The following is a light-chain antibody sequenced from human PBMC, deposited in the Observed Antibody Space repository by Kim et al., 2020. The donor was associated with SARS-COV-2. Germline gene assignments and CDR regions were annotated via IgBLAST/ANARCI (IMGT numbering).Light chain of an antibody. CDR3: SAWDPSLNAWL. Sequence: QTATLTCTGNSNNVGYQGAAWLQQHQGHPPKLLSYRNNSRPSGISERLSASRSENTASLTITGLQPEDEADYYCSAWDPSLNAWLFGGGTQLTVL. CDR1: SNNVGYQG. CDR2: RNN. V-gene: IGLV10-54*01. J-gene: IGLJ3*02.